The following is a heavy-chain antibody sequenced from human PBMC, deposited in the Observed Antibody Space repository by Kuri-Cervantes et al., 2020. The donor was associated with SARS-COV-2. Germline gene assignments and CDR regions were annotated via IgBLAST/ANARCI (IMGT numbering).Heavy chain of an antibody. CDR3: ARQFTVEGEAAAGKIDY. J-gene: IGHJ4*02. Sequence: SETLSLTCTVSGGSISSSSYYWGWIRQPPGKGLEWIGSIYYSGSTYYNPSLKSRVTISVDTSKNQFSLKLSSVTAADTAMYYCARQFTVEGEAAAGKIDYWGQGTLVTVSS. CDR2: IYYSGST. CDR1: GGSISSSSYY. D-gene: IGHD6-13*01. V-gene: IGHV4-39*07.